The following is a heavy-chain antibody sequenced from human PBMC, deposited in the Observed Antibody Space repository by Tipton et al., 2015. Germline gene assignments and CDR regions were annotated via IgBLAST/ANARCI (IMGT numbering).Heavy chain of an antibody. CDR2: TYYRSNWNN. V-gene: IGHV6-1*01. J-gene: IGHJ5*02. CDR3: ARGAQHSTWS. Sequence: TLSLTCAISGDSVSSNSAAWNWIRQSPSRGLEWLGRTYYRSNWNNDYAVSVKSRITITPDTSKNQFTLHLNSVTPDDTAMYYCARGAQHSTWSWGRGTLVTVSS. D-gene: IGHD6-13*01. CDR1: GDSVSSNSAA.